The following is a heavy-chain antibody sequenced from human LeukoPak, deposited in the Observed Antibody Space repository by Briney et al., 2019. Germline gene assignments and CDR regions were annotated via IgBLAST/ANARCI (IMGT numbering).Heavy chain of an antibody. D-gene: IGHD3-9*01. Sequence: PGASVKVSCTVSGYSITELSTHWVRQAPGKGLEWMGGFDPGSGEIIYEQKFQGRVTMTEDTSTDTAYMELSSLRSEDTALYYCATGTHYDLLPYWGQGTLVTVSS. CDR2: FDPGSGEI. CDR3: ATGTHYDLLPY. J-gene: IGHJ4*02. CDR1: GYSITELS. V-gene: IGHV1-24*01.